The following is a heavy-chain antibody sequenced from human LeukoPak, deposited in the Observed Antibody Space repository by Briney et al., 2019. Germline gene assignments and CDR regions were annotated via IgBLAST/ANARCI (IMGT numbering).Heavy chain of an antibody. D-gene: IGHD6-13*01. Sequence: GESLKISCKGSGYSFTSYWIGWVRQMPGKGLEWMGIIYPGDSDTRYSPSFQGQVTISADKSISTAYPQWSSLKASDTAMYYCARARQQLVPYYYYYYYMDVWGKGTTVTVSS. CDR2: IYPGDSDT. J-gene: IGHJ6*03. CDR3: ARARQQLVPYYYYYYYMDV. V-gene: IGHV5-51*01. CDR1: GYSFTSYW.